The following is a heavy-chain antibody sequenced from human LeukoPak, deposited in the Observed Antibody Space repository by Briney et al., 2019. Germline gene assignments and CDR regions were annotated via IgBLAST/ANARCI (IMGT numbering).Heavy chain of an antibody. CDR3: AKDRSKGSYGDDFDF. CDR1: GFTFSSHD. Sequence: GGSLRLSCAASGFTFSSHDMHWVRQAPGKGLEGVAIISYDGGKKDYADSVKGRFTISRDNPRNTLYLQMNSLRAEDTAVYYCAKDRSKGSYGDDFDFWGQGTLVTVSS. CDR2: ISYDGGKK. J-gene: IGHJ4*02. D-gene: IGHD1-26*01. V-gene: IGHV3-30*18.